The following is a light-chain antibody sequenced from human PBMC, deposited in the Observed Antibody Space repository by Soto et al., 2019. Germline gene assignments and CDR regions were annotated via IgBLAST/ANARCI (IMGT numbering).Light chain of an antibody. CDR3: QQRSSWPLVS. V-gene: IGKV3-11*01. J-gene: IGKJ4*01. CDR2: HAS. Sequence: EIVLTQSPATLSLSPGERDTLSCRASQSVTNSLVWYQHKPGQAPRLLIYHASSRATGIPARFSGSGSGTDFTLTISSLEPEDIAVYYCQQRSSWPLVSFGGGTKLEIK. CDR1: QSVTNS.